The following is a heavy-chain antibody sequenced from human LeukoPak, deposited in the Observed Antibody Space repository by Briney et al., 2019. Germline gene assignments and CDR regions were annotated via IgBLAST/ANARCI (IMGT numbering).Heavy chain of an antibody. D-gene: IGHD3-22*01. V-gene: IGHV4-4*07. J-gene: IGHJ2*01. Sequence: KPSETLSLTCTVSGGSISSYYWSWIRQPAGKGLKWIGRIYTSGSTNYNPSLKSRVTMSVDTSKNQFSLKLSSVTAADTAVYYCARGGYYDSSGTLWYFDLWGRGTLVTVSS. CDR3: ARGGYYDSSGTLWYFDL. CDR2: IYTSGST. CDR1: GGSISSYY.